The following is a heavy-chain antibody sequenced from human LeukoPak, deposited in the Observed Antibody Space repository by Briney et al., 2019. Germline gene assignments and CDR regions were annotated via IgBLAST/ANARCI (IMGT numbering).Heavy chain of an antibody. J-gene: IGHJ4*02. V-gene: IGHV1-46*01. Sequence: ASVKVSCKASGYTFTSYYMHWVRQAPGQGLEWMGIINPSGGSTSYAQKFQGRVTMTRDRSTSTVYMELSSLRSEDTAVYYCAREMRDYGDYDYWGQGTLVTVSS. CDR2: INPSGGST. D-gene: IGHD4-17*01. CDR3: AREMRDYGDYDY. CDR1: GYTFTSYY.